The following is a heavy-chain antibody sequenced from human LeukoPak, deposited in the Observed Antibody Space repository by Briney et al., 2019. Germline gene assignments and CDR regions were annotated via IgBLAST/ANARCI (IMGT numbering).Heavy chain of an antibody. CDR2: ISASGTTI. CDR3: ARARNDYDSNGFSLLDY. V-gene: IGHV3-48*03. D-gene: IGHD3-22*01. Sequence: PGGSLRLSCAASGFSFSSYEMNWVRQAPGKGLEWVSYISASGTTIYYADSVKGRFTISRDNSKNTLYLQMNSLRAEDTALYYCARARNDYDSNGFSLLDYWGQGTLVTVSS. J-gene: IGHJ4*02. CDR1: GFSFSSYE.